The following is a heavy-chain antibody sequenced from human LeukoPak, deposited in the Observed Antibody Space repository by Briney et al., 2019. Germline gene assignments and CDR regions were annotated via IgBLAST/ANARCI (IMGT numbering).Heavy chain of an antibody. Sequence: SETLSLPCTVSGGSLSSYYWGWVRQPPGPGPGWIGYIYYSGSTNYNPSLKSRVTMSVDTSKNHFSLKLSSVTAADTAVYYCTRVKAAAGTHYYYQGMDVWGQGTTVSVSS. CDR1: GGSLSSYY. J-gene: IGHJ6*02. V-gene: IGHV4-59*01. CDR3: TRVKAAAGTHYYYQGMDV. D-gene: IGHD6-13*01. CDR2: IYYSGST.